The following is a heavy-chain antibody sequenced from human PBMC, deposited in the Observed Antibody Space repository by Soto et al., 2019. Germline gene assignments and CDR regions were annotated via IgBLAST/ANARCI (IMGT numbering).Heavy chain of an antibody. CDR2: INHSGST. Sequence: QVQLQRWGAGLLKPSETLSLTCAVYGGCFSGYYWSWIRQPPGKGLEWIGEINHSGSTNYNPSLKSRVTISVDTSKNQFSLKRSSVTAADTAVYYCARSPYQLLPCDYWGQGTLVTVSS. V-gene: IGHV4-34*01. D-gene: IGHD2-2*01. CDR1: GGCFSGYY. J-gene: IGHJ4*02. CDR3: ARSPYQLLPCDY.